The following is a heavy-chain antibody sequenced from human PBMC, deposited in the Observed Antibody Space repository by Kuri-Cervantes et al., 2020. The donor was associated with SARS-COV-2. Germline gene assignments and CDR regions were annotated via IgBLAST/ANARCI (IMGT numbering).Heavy chain of an antibody. V-gene: IGHV4-39*01. CDR3: ARLVPPTFFYDSSGSMYDDFDI. D-gene: IGHD3-22*01. CDR1: GGSFRGYY. Sequence: ESLKISCAVYGGSFRGYYWGWIRQPPGKGLEWIGSIYYSGSTYYNPSVKSRVTISVDTSKNQFSLKLSSVTAADTAVYYCARLVPPTFFYDSSGSMYDDFDIWGQGTMVTVSS. J-gene: IGHJ3*02. CDR2: IYYSGST.